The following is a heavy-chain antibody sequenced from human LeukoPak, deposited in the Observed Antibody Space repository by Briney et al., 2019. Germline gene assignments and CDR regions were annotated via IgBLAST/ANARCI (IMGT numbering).Heavy chain of an antibody. V-gene: IGHV4-59*01. CDR3: AKELRSGSYGG. J-gene: IGHJ4*02. D-gene: IGHD1-26*01. CDR2: IYYSGST. CDR1: GGSISSYY. Sequence: SETLSLTCTVSGGSISSYYWSWIRQPPGKGLEWIGYIYYSGSTNYNPSLKSRVTISVDTSKNQFSLKLSSVTAADTAVYYCAKELRSGSYGGWGQGTLVTVSS.